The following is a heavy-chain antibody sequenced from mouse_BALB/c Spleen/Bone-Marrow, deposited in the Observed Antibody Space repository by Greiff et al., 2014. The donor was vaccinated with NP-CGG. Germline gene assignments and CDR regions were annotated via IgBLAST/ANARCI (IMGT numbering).Heavy chain of an antibody. CDR1: GFTFSSFG. V-gene: IGHV5-17*02. CDR2: ISTGSSTI. CDR3: ARSDGAMDY. Sequence: VQLKEPGGGLVQPGGSRKLSCAASGFTFSSFGMHWVRQAPEKGLEWVAYISTGSSTIYYAGTVKGRFTISRDNPKNTLFLQMTSLRSEDTAMYYCARSDGAMDYWGQGTSVTVSS. D-gene: IGHD2-3*01. J-gene: IGHJ4*01.